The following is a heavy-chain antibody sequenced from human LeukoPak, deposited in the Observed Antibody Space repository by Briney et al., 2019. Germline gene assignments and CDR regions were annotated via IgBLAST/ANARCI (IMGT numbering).Heavy chain of an antibody. V-gene: IGHV3-74*01. CDR1: GFTFSSYW. Sequence: PGGSLRLSCAASGFTFSSYWMHWVRQPPGKGLVWVSRTKNDGSTTTYADSVKGRFTVSRDNAKNTLYLQMNSLRAEDTAVYYCARERKYDSNFDYWGQGTLVTVSS. CDR2: TKNDGSTT. CDR3: ARERKYDSNFDY. D-gene: IGHD1-1*01. J-gene: IGHJ4*02.